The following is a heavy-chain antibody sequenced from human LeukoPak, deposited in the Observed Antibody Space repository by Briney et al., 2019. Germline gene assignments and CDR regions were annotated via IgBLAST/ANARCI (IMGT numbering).Heavy chain of an antibody. J-gene: IGHJ4*02. V-gene: IGHV3-66*02. CDR2: LYSGGTT. Sequence: GGSLRLSCAASGFTVSSNYTSWVRQAPGKGLEWVSLLYSGGTTYYADSVKGRFTISRDNAKNTLYLQVNSLRAEDTAVYYCAKYSGSYVGFDYWGQGTLVTVSS. CDR3: AKYSGSYVGFDY. CDR1: GFTVSSNY. D-gene: IGHD1-26*01.